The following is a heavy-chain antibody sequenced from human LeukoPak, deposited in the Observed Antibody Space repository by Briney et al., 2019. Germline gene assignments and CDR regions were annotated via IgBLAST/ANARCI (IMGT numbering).Heavy chain of an antibody. D-gene: IGHD3-3*01. Sequence: ASVKVSCKVSGYTLTELSMHWVRQAPGKGREWMGGFDPEDGETIYAQKFQGRVTMTEDTSTDTAYMELSSLRSEDTAVYYCATDQLVTIFGVVQDYWGQGTLVTVSS. V-gene: IGHV1-24*01. CDR1: GYTLTELS. J-gene: IGHJ4*02. CDR2: FDPEDGET. CDR3: ATDQLVTIFGVVQDY.